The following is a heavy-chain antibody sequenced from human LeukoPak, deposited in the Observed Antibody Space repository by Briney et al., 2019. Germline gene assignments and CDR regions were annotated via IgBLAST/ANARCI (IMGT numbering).Heavy chain of an antibody. D-gene: IGHD3-22*01. J-gene: IGHJ6*03. Sequence: PGGSLRLSCAASGFTFSSYAMSWVRQAPGKGLEWVSAISGSGGSTYYADSVEGRFTISRDNSKNTLYLQMNSLRAEDTAVYYCAKGSRDSSGYYYSYYYYYMDVWGKGTTVTVSS. CDR1: GFTFSSYA. CDR3: AKGSRDSSGYYYSYYYYYMDV. V-gene: IGHV3-23*01. CDR2: ISGSGGST.